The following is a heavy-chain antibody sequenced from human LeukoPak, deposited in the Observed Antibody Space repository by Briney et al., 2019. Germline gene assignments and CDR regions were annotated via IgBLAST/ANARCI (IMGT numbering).Heavy chain of an antibody. CDR3: ARDWSDKGVVFDI. CDR2: INQDGSEK. V-gene: IGHV3-7*05. Sequence: GGSLRLSCAASGFTFSTYWMTWVRRAPGKGLAWVANINQDGSEKNYVDSMKGRFTISRDNAENSLYLQMNSLRAEDTAAYYCARDWSDKGVVFDIWGQGTMVTVSS. J-gene: IGHJ3*02. D-gene: IGHD3-10*01. CDR1: GFTFSTYW.